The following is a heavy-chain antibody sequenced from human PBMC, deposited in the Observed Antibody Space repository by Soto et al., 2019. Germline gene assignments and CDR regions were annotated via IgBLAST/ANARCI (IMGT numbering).Heavy chain of an antibody. V-gene: IGHV3-30*18. CDR2: ISYDGSNE. CDR3: TKEYIVGTTWGYFES. J-gene: IGHJ4*02. Sequence: VQLVESGGGVVQPGGSLRLSCEASGFIFSTYGMHWVGQAPGKGLEGVAHISYDGSNEHYADSVKGRFTVSRDNAKNTLSLQLTSLRSEDTAVYYCTKEYIVGTTWGYFESWGQGALVTVSS. D-gene: IGHD1-26*01. CDR1: GFIFSTYG.